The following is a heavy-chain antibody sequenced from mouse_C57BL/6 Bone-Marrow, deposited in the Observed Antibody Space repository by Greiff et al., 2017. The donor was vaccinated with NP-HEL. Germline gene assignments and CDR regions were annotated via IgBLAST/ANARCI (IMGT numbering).Heavy chain of an antibody. V-gene: IGHV5-16*01. D-gene: IGHD2-4*01. CDR2: INSDGSST. Sequence: EVMLVESEGGLVQPGSSMKLSCTTSGFTFSDYYMAWVRQVPEQGLDWVANINSDGSSTYYLDSLKSRFIISRDNAKNILYLQMSSLKSEDTATYYCAREGGLRRRTYAMDYWGQGTAVTVSS. CDR1: GFTFSDYY. CDR3: AREGGLRRRTYAMDY. J-gene: IGHJ4*01.